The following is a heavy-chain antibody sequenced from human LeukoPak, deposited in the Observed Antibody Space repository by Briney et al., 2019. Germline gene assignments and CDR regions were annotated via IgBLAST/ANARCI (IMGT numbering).Heavy chain of an antibody. Sequence: GGSLRLSCAASGFTFSSYGMHWVRQAPGKGLEWVAVISYDGSSKFYAGSVKGRFTISRDNSKNTLYLQMNSLRAEDTAVYYCAKDFPAVDTAPDYWGQGTLVTVSS. CDR3: AKDFPAVDTAPDY. D-gene: IGHD5-18*01. V-gene: IGHV3-30*18. J-gene: IGHJ4*02. CDR1: GFTFSSYG. CDR2: ISYDGSSK.